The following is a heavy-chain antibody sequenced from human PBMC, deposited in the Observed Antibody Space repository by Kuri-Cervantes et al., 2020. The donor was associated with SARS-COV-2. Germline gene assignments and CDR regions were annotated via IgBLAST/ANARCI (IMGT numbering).Heavy chain of an antibody. D-gene: IGHD3-22*01. J-gene: IGHJ5*02. Sequence: GESLKISCAASGFTFSSYSMNWVRQAPGKGLEGVSSISSSSSYIYYADSVKGRFTISRDNAKNSLYLQMNSLRAEDTAVYYCARAYYYDSSGYYSNWFDPWGQGTLVTVSS. CDR3: ARAYYYDSSGYYSNWFDP. V-gene: IGHV3-21*01. CDR2: ISSSSSYI. CDR1: GFTFSSYS.